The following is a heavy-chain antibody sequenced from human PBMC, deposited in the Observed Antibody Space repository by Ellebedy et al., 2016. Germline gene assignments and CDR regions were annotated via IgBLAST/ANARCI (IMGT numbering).Heavy chain of an antibody. CDR2: ISGSGGST. CDR1: GFTFSSYA. V-gene: IGHV3-23*01. D-gene: IGHD2-15*01. CDR3: AKDRDIVVVVAALFDY. Sequence: GESLKISCAASGFTFSSYAMSWVRQAPGKGLEWASAISGSGGSTYYADSVKGRFTISRDNSKNTLYLQMNSLRAEDTAVYYCAKDRDIVVVVAALFDYWGQGTLVTVSS. J-gene: IGHJ4*02.